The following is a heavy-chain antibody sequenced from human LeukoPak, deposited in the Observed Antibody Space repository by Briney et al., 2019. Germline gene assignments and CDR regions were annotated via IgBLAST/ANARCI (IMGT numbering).Heavy chain of an antibody. D-gene: IGHD6-6*01. CDR1: GFTFSSYA. CDR3: AKGQRYSRSSGLDY. V-gene: IGHV3-23*01. CDR2: ISGSGGST. Sequence: GGSLRLSCAASGFTFSSYAMSWVRQAPGKGLEWVSAISGSGGSTYYADSVKGRFTISRDKSKNTLYLQMNSLRAEDTAVYYCAKGQRYSRSSGLDYWGQGNPGHRLL. J-gene: IGHJ4*02.